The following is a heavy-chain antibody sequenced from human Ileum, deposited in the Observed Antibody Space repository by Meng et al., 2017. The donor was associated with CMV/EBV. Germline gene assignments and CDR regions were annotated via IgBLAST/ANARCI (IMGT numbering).Heavy chain of an antibody. CDR2: IFYSGST. V-gene: IGHV4-30-4*08. Sequence: SGGSISRDDYYWRWIRQPPGKGLEWIGYIFYSGSTFYNPSLMSRITISLDTSKNQFSLRLSPVTATDTAVYYCARAWEISSRYYFDYWGQGTLVTVSS. J-gene: IGHJ4*02. D-gene: IGHD3-16*02. CDR3: ARAWEISSRYYFDY. CDR1: GGSISRDDYY.